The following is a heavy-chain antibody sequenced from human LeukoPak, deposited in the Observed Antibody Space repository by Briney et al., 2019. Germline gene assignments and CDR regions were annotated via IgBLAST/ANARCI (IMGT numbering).Heavy chain of an antibody. CDR2: INPSGGST. CDR3: GFSVVAPGRIDY. J-gene: IGHJ4*02. CDR1: GYTFTSYY. Sequence: ASVKVSCKASGYTFTSYYMHWVRQAPGQGLEWMGIINPSGGSTSYAQNFQGRVTMTRDMSTSTVYMELSSLRSEDTAVYYCGFSVVAPGRIDYWGQGTLVTVSS. V-gene: IGHV1-46*01. D-gene: IGHD2-15*01.